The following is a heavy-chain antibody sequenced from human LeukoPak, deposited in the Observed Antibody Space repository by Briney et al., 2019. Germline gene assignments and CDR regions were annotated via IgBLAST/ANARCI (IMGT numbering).Heavy chain of an antibody. CDR2: ISSSGSTI. Sequence: GGSLTLTCPASGFTFSDYYLNWIRQPPARGMAGVSYISSSGSTIYYADSVKGRFTISRDNAKNSLYLQMNSLRAEDTAVYYCARVGATSNDAFDIWGQGTMVTVSS. J-gene: IGHJ3*02. D-gene: IGHD3-16*01. CDR1: GFTFSDYY. CDR3: ARVGATSNDAFDI. V-gene: IGHV3-11*04.